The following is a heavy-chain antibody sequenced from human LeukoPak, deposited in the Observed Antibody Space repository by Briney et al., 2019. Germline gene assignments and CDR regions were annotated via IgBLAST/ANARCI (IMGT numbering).Heavy chain of an antibody. D-gene: IGHD3-10*01. CDR2: ISMSSSYM. CDR3: AREDYCSGNPTIDH. Sequence: GGSLRLSCVASGFRFSGYVMKWVRQAPGKGLEWISTISMSSSYMYYADSVRGRFTISRDNAKNSLYLQMTSLRAEDAAVYYCAREDYCSGNPTIDHWGQGTLVTVSS. J-gene: IGHJ4*02. V-gene: IGHV3-21*01. CDR1: GFRFSGYV.